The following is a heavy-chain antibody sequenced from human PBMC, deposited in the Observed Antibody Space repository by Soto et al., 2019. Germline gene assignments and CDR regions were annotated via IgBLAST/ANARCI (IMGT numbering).Heavy chain of an antibody. CDR2: IYYSGST. CDR3: ARSQGVVPAALRV. V-gene: IGHV4-59*08. D-gene: IGHD2-2*01. Sequence: SETLSLTCTVSGGSISSYYWSWIRQPPGKGLEWIGYIYYSGSTNYNPSLKSRVTISVDTSKNQFSLKLSSVTAADTAVYYCARSQGVVPAALRVWGQGTLVTVSS. J-gene: IGHJ4*02. CDR1: GGSISSYY.